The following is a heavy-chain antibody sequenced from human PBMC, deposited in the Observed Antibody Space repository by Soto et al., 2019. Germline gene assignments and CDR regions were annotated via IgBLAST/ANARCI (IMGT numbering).Heavy chain of an antibody. Sequence: EVHLSQSGGGLVQPGGSLRLSCAASGFTFSNFAMRWVRQAPGKGLEWVSDISGSGGSTYYAESVKGRFTISRDNSKNTLFLQMNSLRVEDTAVYYCAKDIVAVGGYETFDFWGQGTMVTVSS. V-gene: IGHV3-23*01. CDR2: ISGSGGST. D-gene: IGHD5-12*01. CDR1: GFTFSNFA. CDR3: AKDIVAVGGYETFDF. J-gene: IGHJ4*02.